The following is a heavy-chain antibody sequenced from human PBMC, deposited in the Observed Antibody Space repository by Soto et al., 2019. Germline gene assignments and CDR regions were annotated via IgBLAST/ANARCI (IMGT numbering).Heavy chain of an antibody. J-gene: IGHJ6*02. Sequence: QVQLVQSGAEVKRPGASVKVSCKASGYTFRNYDVAWVRRARGHGLEWRGWISISKGKTYYQESLQERVTMTMDTGTTTACWEVRSVRSDGTAVYYCARKAYIGNFGLDVWGQGTTVTVSS. CDR3: ARKAYIGNFGLDV. CDR1: GYTFRNYD. D-gene: IGHD3-10*01. V-gene: IGHV1-18*01. CDR2: ISISKGKT.